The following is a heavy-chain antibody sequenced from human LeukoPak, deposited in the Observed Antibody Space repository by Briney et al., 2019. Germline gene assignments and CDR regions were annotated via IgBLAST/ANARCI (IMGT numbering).Heavy chain of an antibody. J-gene: IGHJ5*02. Sequence: GGSLRLSCAASGFSFDSYEMNWVRQAPGKGLEWVSYISSSGSTIYYADSVKGRFTISRDNAKNSLYLQMNSLRAEDTAVYYCARGPVVGARGPNWFDPWGQGTLVTVSS. CDR2: ISSSGSTI. V-gene: IGHV3-48*03. D-gene: IGHD2-15*01. CDR1: GFSFDSYE. CDR3: ARGPVVGARGPNWFDP.